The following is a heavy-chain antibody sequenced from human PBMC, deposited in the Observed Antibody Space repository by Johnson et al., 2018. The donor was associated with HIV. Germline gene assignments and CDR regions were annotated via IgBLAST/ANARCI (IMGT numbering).Heavy chain of an antibody. CDR1: GFSFSRYW. CDR2: IKQDGNEK. Sequence: VQLVESGGGLVQPGGSLRLSCVASGFSFSRYWMTWVRQAPGKGLEWVASIKQDGNEKYYVDSVKGRFTISRDNAKNSVDLQMNSLRAEDTAVYYCTRGRHSLDAFDVWGQGTMVTVSS. D-gene: IGHD2-21*01. V-gene: IGHV3-7*02. J-gene: IGHJ3*01. CDR3: TRGRHSLDAFDV.